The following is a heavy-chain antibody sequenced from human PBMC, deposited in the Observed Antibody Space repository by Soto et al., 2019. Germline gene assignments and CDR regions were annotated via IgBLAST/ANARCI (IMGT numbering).Heavy chain of an antibody. D-gene: IGHD1-1*01. J-gene: IGHJ5*02. CDR1: GYTFTNYY. Sequence: GASVKVSCQTSGYTFTNYYVHWVLQAPGPGLECMGWINPGSGGTMFAQKVQGRVAMTRDTSISTGYMELSSLSSDDTAVYYCARGSNWNSNWFDPWGQGTLVTVSS. CDR2: INPGSGGT. V-gene: IGHV1-2*02. CDR3: ARGSNWNSNWFDP.